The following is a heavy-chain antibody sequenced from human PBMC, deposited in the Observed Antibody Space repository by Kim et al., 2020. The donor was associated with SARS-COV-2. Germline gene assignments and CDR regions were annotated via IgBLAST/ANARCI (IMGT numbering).Heavy chain of an antibody. CDR1: GGSISSGGYY. Sequence: SETLSLTCTVSGGSISSGGYYWSWIRQHPGKGLEWIGYIYYSGSTYYNPSLKSRVTISVDTSKNQFSLKLSSVTAADTAVYYCARDGRLDFWSGYGDWRPLMAWGQGTLVTVSS. J-gene: IGHJ5*02. CDR3: ARDGRLDFWSGYGDWRPLMA. V-gene: IGHV4-31*03. CDR2: IYYSGST. D-gene: IGHD3-3*01.